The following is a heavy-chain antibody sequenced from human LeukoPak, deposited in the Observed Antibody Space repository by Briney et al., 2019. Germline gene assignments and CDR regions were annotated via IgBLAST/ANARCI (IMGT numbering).Heavy chain of an antibody. CDR1: GFTFSSFG. J-gene: IGHJ4*02. CDR2: ISDSSSIT. V-gene: IGHV3-48*02. CDR3: ARSGVD. Sequence: GGSLRLSCAASGFTFSSFGMNWVRQAPGKGLEWVSYISDSSSITYYADSVKGRFTISRDNAKNSLSLQLNSLRDEDTAVYYCARSGVDWGQGTLVTVSS. D-gene: IGHD3-3*01.